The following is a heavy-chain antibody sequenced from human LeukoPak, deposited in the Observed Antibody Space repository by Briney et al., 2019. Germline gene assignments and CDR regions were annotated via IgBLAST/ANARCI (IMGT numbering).Heavy chain of an antibody. J-gene: IGHJ3*02. CDR2: ISYDGSNK. CDR3: AKDWVDSSHDAFDI. D-gene: IGHD3-22*01. V-gene: IGHV3-30*18. Sequence: PGRSLRLSCAASGFTFSSYGMHWVRQAPGKGLEWVAVISYDGSNKYYADSVKGRFTISRDNSKNTLYLQMSSLRAEDTAVYYCAKDWVDSSHDAFDIWGQGTMVTVSS. CDR1: GFTFSSYG.